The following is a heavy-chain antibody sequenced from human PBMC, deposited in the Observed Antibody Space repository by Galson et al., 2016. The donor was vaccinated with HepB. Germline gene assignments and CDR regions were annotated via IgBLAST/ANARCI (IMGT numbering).Heavy chain of an antibody. J-gene: IGHJ5*02. CDR1: GDSVRSGSYF. V-gene: IGHV4-61*01. D-gene: IGHD6-19*01. CDR2: VQSSGST. Sequence: ETLSLTCDVSGDSVRSGSYFWTWIRLPPGKGFGGVGHVQSSGSTIYSPSLKSRLALSMDLSKNQISLKLTSMTPADTAVYFCARAEGTSGWLTPAIKFFDAWGQGAPVTVSS. CDR3: ARAEGTSGWLTPAIKFFDA.